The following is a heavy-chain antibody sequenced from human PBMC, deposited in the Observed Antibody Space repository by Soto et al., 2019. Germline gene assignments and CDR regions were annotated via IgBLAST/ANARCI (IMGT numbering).Heavy chain of an antibody. CDR3: VKDRFVDY. V-gene: IGHV3-64D*06. Sequence: GGSLRLSCSVFGFTFSNSYMHWVRQTPEKGLQYVSSISENGDITYYPDSVKGRFTISRDNSKSTVYLQMSSLRTEDTGVYYCVKDRFVDYWGQGVLVTVSS. J-gene: IGHJ4*02. CDR2: ISENGDIT. CDR1: GFTFSNSY.